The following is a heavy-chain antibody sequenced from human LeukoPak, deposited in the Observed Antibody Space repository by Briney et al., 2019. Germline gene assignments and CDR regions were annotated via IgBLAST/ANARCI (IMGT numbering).Heavy chain of an antibody. J-gene: IGHJ4*02. Sequence: PGGSLRLSCAASGFTFSNAWMSWVRQAPGKGLEWVGRIKSKTDGGTTDYAAPVKGRFTISRDDSKNTLYLQMNSLKTEDTAVYYCTTDREFWESYFHDYWGQGTLVTVSS. CDR1: GFTFSNAW. D-gene: IGHD1-26*01. V-gene: IGHV3-15*01. CDR3: TTDREFWESYFHDY. CDR2: IKSKTDGGTT.